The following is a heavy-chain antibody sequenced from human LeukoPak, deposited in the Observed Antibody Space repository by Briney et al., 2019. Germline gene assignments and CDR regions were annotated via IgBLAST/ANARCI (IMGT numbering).Heavy chain of an antibody. J-gene: IGHJ6*03. D-gene: IGHD5-12*01. Sequence: SETLSPTCTVYGGTFSDYYWSWIRQSPGLGLEWIGEVVDGGRTNYNPSLKSRVTITIDTSNNQFSLRLSSMTAADTAVYYCAREHNIVMPTARTYYYYYMDVWGKGTTVTVSS. CDR1: GGTFSDYY. CDR3: AREHNIVMPTARTYYYYYMDV. CDR2: VVDGGRT. V-gene: IGHV4-34*12.